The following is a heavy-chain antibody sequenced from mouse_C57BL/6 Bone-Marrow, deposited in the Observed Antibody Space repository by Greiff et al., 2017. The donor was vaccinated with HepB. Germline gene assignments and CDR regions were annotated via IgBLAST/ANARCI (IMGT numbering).Heavy chain of an antibody. D-gene: IGHD1-1*02. CDR1: GFSLSTSGLG. Sequence: QVQLKESGPGILQSSQTLSLTCSFSGFSLSTSGLGVSWIRQPSGKGLEWLAHIYWDDDKRYNPSLKSRLTISKDTSRNQVFRKITSVDTADTATYYCARALLWAYAMDYWGQGTSVTVSS. CDR2: IYWDDDK. CDR3: ARALLWAYAMDY. J-gene: IGHJ4*01. V-gene: IGHV8-12*01.